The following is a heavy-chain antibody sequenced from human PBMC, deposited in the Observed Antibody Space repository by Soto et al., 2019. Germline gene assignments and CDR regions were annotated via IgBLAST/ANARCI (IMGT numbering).Heavy chain of an antibody. CDR3: AKDWSSSGWYYYYGMDV. CDR2: ISYDGSNK. CDR1: GFTFSSYG. Sequence: GGSLRLSCAASGFTFSSYGMHWVRQAPGKGLEWVAVISYDGSNKYYADSVKGRFTISRDNSKNTLYLQMNSLRAEDTAVYYCAKDWSSSGWYYYYGMDVWGQGTTVTVSS. D-gene: IGHD6-19*01. J-gene: IGHJ6*02. V-gene: IGHV3-30*18.